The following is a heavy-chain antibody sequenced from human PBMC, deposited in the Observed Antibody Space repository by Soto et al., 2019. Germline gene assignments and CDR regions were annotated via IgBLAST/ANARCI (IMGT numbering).Heavy chain of an antibody. D-gene: IGHD3-10*01. V-gene: IGHV1-69*13. CDR3: ARSLYGSGSYYYYGMDV. Sequence: GASVKVSCKASGGSFRSCAISWVRQAPGQGLEWMGGIIPVFGTANYAQKFQGAVTITADESTSTAYMEVNSLASEDTAVYYCARSLYGSGSYYYYGMDVWGQGTTVTVS. J-gene: IGHJ6*02. CDR2: IIPVFGTA. CDR1: GGSFRSCA.